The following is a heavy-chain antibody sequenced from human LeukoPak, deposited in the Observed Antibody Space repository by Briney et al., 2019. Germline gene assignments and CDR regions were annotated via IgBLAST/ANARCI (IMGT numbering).Heavy chain of an antibody. CDR1: GGSISRSGYY. V-gene: IGHV4-39*07. CDR3: ARAPITLVRGVPDY. Sequence: SETLSLTCTVSGGSISRSGYYWGWIRQPPGKGLEWIGSVSYSGSTYYNPSLKSRIIISVDTSKNQFSLKLSSVTAADTAVYYCARAPITLVRGVPDYWGQGTLVTVSS. CDR2: VSYSGST. D-gene: IGHD3-10*01. J-gene: IGHJ4*02.